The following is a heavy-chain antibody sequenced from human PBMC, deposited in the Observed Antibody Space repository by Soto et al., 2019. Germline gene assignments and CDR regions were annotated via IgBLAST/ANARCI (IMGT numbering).Heavy chain of an antibody. Sequence: GGSLRLSCAASGFTFSSYAMSWVRQAPGKGLEWVSAISGSGGSTYYADSVKGRFTNSRDNSKNTLYLQMNSLRAEDTAVYYCAKGVLYGDYYYYGMDVWGQGTTVTVSS. J-gene: IGHJ6*02. CDR2: ISGSGGST. D-gene: IGHD4-17*01. CDR3: AKGVLYGDYYYYGMDV. V-gene: IGHV3-23*01. CDR1: GFTFSSYA.